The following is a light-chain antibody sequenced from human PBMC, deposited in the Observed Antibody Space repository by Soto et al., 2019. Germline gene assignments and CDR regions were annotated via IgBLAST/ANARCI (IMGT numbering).Light chain of an antibody. V-gene: IGKV1-39*01. Sequence: DIHMTQSPSSLSASVGDTVTITCRASQNIDMYLNWYQQKPGKAPRVLISGASNLQSGVPSRFRGSGSWTDFTLTISSLQSEDFASYFCQHTFNSPPWTFGQGTKVEVK. J-gene: IGKJ1*01. CDR2: GAS. CDR3: QHTFNSPPWT. CDR1: QNIDMY.